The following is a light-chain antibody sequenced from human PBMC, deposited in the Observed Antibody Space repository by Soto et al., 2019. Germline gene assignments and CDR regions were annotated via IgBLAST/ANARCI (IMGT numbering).Light chain of an antibody. CDR1: SSNIGAGYE. CDR2: GNS. Sequence: QAVVTQPPSVSGAPGQWVTISCTGSSSNIGAGYEVHWYQQLPGTAPKLLIYGNSNRPSGVPVRFSGSKSGTSASLAITGLQAEDEANYYCQSYDTRLSGWVFGGGTKLTVL. CDR3: QSYDTRLSGWV. J-gene: IGLJ3*02. V-gene: IGLV1-40*01.